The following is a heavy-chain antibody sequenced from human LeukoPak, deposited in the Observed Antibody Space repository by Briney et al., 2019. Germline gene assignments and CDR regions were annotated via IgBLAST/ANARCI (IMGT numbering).Heavy chain of an antibody. CDR1: GFTFSSYS. CDR3: ARDSITIFGVVIG. J-gene: IGHJ4*02. CDR2: ISSSSSTI. D-gene: IGHD3-3*01. V-gene: IGHV3-48*01. Sequence: GGSLRLSCAASGFTFSSYSMNWVRQAPGKGLEWVSYISSSSSTIYYADSVKGRFTISRDNAKNSLYLQMNSLRAEDTAVYYCARDSITIFGVVIGWGQGTPVTVSS.